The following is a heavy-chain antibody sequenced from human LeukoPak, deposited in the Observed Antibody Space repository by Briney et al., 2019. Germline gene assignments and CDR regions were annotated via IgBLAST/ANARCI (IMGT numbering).Heavy chain of an antibody. J-gene: IGHJ6*03. Sequence: PGGSLRLSCTASGFTFGDYAMSWFRQAPGKGLEWVGFIRSKTYGGTTEYAASVKGRFSISRDDSKSIAYLQMNSLKTEDTAVYYCTRVSVYDTYYYYYYMDVWGKGTTVTISS. D-gene: IGHD5/OR15-5a*01. V-gene: IGHV3-49*03. CDR2: IRSKTYGGTT. CDR1: GFTFGDYA. CDR3: TRVSVYDTYYYYYYMDV.